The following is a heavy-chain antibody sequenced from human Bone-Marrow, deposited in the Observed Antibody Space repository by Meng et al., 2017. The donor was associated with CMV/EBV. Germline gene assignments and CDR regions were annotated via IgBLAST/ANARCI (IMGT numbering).Heavy chain of an antibody. J-gene: IGHJ4*02. CDR2: IWYDGSNK. Sequence: SGFTLSRYGRHWVRQAPGKGLEWVEVIWYDGSNKYYADSVKGRFTISRDNSKNTLYLQMNSLRAEDTAVYYCARDGHDCSSTSCHFDYWGQGTLVTSPQ. D-gene: IGHD2-2*01. CDR1: GFTLSRYG. V-gene: IGHV3-33*01. CDR3: ARDGHDCSSTSCHFDY.